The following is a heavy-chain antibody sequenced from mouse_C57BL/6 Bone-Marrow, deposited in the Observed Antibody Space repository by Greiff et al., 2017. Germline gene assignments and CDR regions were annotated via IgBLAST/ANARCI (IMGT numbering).Heavy chain of an antibody. CDR1: GFTFSSYA. D-gene: IGHD2-3*01. J-gene: IGHJ3*01. V-gene: IGHV5-4*01. CDR3: ARDRGLLPY. CDR2: ISDGGSYT. Sequence: EVKLVESGGGLVKPGGSLKLSCAASGFTFSSYAMSWVRQTPEKRLEWVATISDGGSYTSYPDNVKGRFTISRDNAKNNLYLQMSHLKSEDTAMYYCARDRGLLPYWGQGTLVTVSA.